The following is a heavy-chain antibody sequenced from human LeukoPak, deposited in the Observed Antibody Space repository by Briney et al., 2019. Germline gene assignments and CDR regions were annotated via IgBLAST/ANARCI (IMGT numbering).Heavy chain of an antibody. Sequence: GGSLRLSCAASGFSFSSYSMNWVRQAPGKGLEWVSSISSSSSYIYYVDSVKGRLTISRDNAKNSLYLQMNSLRAEDTAVYYCARRAGAYSHPYDYWGQGTLVTVSS. J-gene: IGHJ4*02. D-gene: IGHD4/OR15-4a*01. CDR3: ARRAGAYSHPYDY. CDR1: GFSFSSYS. V-gene: IGHV3-21*04. CDR2: ISSSSSYI.